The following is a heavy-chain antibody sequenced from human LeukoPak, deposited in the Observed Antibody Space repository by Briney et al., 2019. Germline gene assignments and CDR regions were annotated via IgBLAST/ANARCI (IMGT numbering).Heavy chain of an antibody. J-gene: IGHJ4*02. CDR1: GYSFTSNY. CDR2: IYPRDGST. Sequence: GASVKVSCKASGYSFTSNYIHWVRQVPGQGLEWMGMIYPRDGSTSYAQRFQDRVTVTRDTSTSTVHMELSGLRSEDTAVYYCARDQEGFDYWGQGTQVTVSS. V-gene: IGHV1-46*01. CDR3: ARDQEGFDY.